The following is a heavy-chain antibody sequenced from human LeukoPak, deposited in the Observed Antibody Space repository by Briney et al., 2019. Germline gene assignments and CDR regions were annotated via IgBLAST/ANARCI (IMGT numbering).Heavy chain of an antibody. CDR2: IIAIFGTA. J-gene: IGHJ3*02. D-gene: IGHD3-22*01. V-gene: IGHV1-69*05. CDR3: ARHQYYYDSSGYYYGAFDI. Sequence: SVKVSCKASGGTFSSYAISWVRQAPGQGREGMGRIIAIFGTADYAQKFQGRVTITTDDSRRTAYLELRSLRYEDTAVYYCARHQYYYDSSGYYYGAFDIWGQGTMVTVSS. CDR1: GGTFSSYA.